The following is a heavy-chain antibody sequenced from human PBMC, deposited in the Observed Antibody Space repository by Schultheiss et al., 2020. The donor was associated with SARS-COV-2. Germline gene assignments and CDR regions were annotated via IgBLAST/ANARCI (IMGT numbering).Heavy chain of an antibody. D-gene: IGHD6-19*01. CDR1: GYTFTGYY. CDR2: INPNSGGT. V-gene: IGHV1-2*02. J-gene: IGHJ3*02. Sequence: ASVKVSCKASGYTFTGYYMHWVRQAPGQGLEWMGWINPNSGGTNYAQKFQGRVTMTRDTSISTAYMELSRLRSEDTAVYYCARGTVADDAFDIWGQGTMVTVSS. CDR3: ARGTVADDAFDI.